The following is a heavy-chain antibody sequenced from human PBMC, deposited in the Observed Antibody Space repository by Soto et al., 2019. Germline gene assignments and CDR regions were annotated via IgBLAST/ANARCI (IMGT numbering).Heavy chain of an antibody. CDR1: GFTFSSYG. Sequence: QVQLVESGGGVVQPGRSLRLSCAASGFTFSSYGMHWVRQAPGKGLEWVAVIWYDGSNKYYADSVKGRFTISRDNSKNTLYLQMNSLRAEDTAVYYCAREELLSAYSYFYYWGQGTLVTVSS. D-gene: IGHD2-15*01. J-gene: IGHJ4*02. V-gene: IGHV3-33*01. CDR2: IWYDGSNK. CDR3: AREELLSAYSYFYY.